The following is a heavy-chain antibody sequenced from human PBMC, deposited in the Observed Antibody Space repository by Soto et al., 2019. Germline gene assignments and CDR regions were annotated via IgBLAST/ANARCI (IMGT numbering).Heavy chain of an antibody. CDR1: GFTFSDYY. V-gene: IGHV3-11*01. J-gene: IGHJ6*03. Sequence: QVQLVESGGGLVKPGGSLRLSCAASGFTFSDYYMSWIRQAPGKGLEWVSYLRRSVITKYYADSVKGRFTISRDNTKNSLFLQMNSLRAEDTAVYYCARVGYCSGGSCYASYDYRDVWGKGTTVTVAS. D-gene: IGHD2-15*01. CDR2: LRRSVITK. CDR3: ARVGYCSGGSCYASYDYRDV.